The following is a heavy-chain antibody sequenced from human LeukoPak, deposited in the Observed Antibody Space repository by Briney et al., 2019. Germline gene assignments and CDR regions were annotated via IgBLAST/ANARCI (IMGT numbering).Heavy chain of an antibody. Sequence: GGSLRLSCVASRYTFSNYALSWVRQAPGKRLEWVSAVTGSGGSTYYADSVKGRFTISRDNSRNTLFLQMNSLRAEDTAIYYCAKWGDFDILTGYYVSDFWGQGTLVTVSS. J-gene: IGHJ4*02. CDR3: AKWGDFDILTGYYVSDF. D-gene: IGHD3-9*01. CDR2: VTGSGGST. CDR1: RYTFSNYA. V-gene: IGHV3-23*01.